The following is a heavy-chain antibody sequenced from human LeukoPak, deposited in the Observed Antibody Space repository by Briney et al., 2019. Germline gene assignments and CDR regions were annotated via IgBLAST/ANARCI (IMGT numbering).Heavy chain of an antibody. Sequence: ASVKVSCKASGYTFTAYYMHWVRQAPGQGLEWMGVIDPSGGSTSYAQRFQDRVTTTSDTSTSTVYMELSSLRSEDTAVYYCARGDGDSDSNGVLMGWFDPWGQGTLVTVSS. D-gene: IGHD3-22*01. V-gene: IGHV1-46*01. CDR3: ARGDGDSDSNGVLMGWFDP. CDR2: IDPSGGST. CDR1: GYTFTAYY. J-gene: IGHJ5*02.